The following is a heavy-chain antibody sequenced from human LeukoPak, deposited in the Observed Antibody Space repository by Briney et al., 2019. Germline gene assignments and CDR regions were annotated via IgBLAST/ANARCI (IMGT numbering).Heavy chain of an antibody. D-gene: IGHD4-11*01. CDR3: AAVSGHYTLLDA. Sequence: ASGKAPCKISGYTLNDISVHWVRQPPGKGLEWMGGVDPDDGQRVYAQRFQGRVTMTEDTSTNTAYMELSRLRSEDTAVYFCAAVSGHYTLLDAWGQGALVTVST. J-gene: IGHJ5*02. CDR1: GYTLNDIS. CDR2: VDPDDGQR. V-gene: IGHV1-24*01.